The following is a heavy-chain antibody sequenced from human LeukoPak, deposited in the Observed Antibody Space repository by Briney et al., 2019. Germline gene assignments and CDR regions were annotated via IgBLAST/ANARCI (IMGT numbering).Heavy chain of an antibody. Sequence: GGSLRLSCAASGFTFNIYWMSWVRQAPGKGLEWVANIKQDGSEKYYVDSVKGRFTISRDNARNSLYLQMNSLRAEDTAVYYCARVGGGDFDYWGQGTLVTVSS. V-gene: IGHV3-7*01. CDR2: IKQDGSEK. CDR1: GFTFNIYW. CDR3: ARVGGGDFDY. D-gene: IGHD2-21*01. J-gene: IGHJ4*02.